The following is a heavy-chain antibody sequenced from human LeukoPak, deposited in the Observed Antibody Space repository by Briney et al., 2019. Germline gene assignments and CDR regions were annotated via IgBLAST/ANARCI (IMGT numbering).Heavy chain of an antibody. CDR3: ARGWWKPRD. D-gene: IGHD2-15*01. CDR1: GFTFNTYG. CDR2: IDSDGSTT. Sequence: GGSLRLSCAASGFTFNTYGMHWVRQAPGKGPVWVSRIDSDGSTTRYADSVKGRFTISRDNAKNTLFLQMNSLRAEDTAVYYCARGWWKPRDWGQGTLVTVSS. J-gene: IGHJ4*02. V-gene: IGHV3-74*01.